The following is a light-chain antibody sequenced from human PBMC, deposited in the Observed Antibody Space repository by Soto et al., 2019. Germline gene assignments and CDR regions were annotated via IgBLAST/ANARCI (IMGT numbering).Light chain of an antibody. CDR1: TSNIGSNY. CDR2: RNN. Sequence: SVLTQPPSASGTPGQGVTIPCSGSTSNIGSNYVYWYQQLPGTAPKLLIYRNNQRPSGVPDRFSGSKSGTSASLAISGLRSDDEADYFCATWDDSLNGFYVFGTGTKVTVL. CDR3: ATWDDSLNGFYV. J-gene: IGLJ1*01. V-gene: IGLV1-47*01.